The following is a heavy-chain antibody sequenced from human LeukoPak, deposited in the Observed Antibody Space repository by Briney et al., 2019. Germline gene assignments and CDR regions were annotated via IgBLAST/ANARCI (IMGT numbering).Heavy chain of an antibody. J-gene: IGHJ4*02. CDR3: ARERKSSTSMDY. CDR1: GFTFSSYW. CDR2: INTDGSTI. V-gene: IGHV3-74*01. Sequence: PGGSLRLSCAPSGFTFSSYWMHGVRQAPGKGLVWVSRINTDGSTITYADSVKGRFTISRDNAKNTVYLQMNSLRAEDTAVYFCARERKSSTSMDYWGQGTLVTVSS. D-gene: IGHD2-2*01.